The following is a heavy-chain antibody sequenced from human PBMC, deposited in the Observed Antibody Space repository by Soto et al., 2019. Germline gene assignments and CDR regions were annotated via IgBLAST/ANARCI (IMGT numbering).Heavy chain of an antibody. CDR3: AKIGLGTRFLEWLCYFDY. Sequence: EVQLLESGGGLVQPGGSLRLSCAASGFTFSSYAMSWVRQAPGKGLEWVSAISGSGGSTYYADSVKGRFTISRDNSKNTLYLQMNSLRAEDTAVYYCAKIGLGTRFLEWLCYFDYWGQGTLVTVSS. CDR2: ISGSGGST. V-gene: IGHV3-23*01. CDR1: GFTFSSYA. D-gene: IGHD3-3*01. J-gene: IGHJ4*02.